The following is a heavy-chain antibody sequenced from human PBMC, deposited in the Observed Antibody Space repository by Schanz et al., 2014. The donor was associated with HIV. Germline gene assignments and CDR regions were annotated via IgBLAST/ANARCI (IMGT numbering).Heavy chain of an antibody. J-gene: IGHJ4*02. V-gene: IGHV3-30*18. CDR3: AKDQGDVTGTPFDY. D-gene: IGHD1-20*01. CDR1: GFIFSSYG. Sequence: QVQLVESGGGVVQPGRSLRLSCAASGFIFSSYGMHWVRQAPGKGLEWVAVISYDGSDKYHADSVKGRFTISRDNSKNTLFLQMNSLRAEDTAMYYCAKDQGDVTGTPFDYWGQGTLVTVSS. CDR2: ISYDGSDK.